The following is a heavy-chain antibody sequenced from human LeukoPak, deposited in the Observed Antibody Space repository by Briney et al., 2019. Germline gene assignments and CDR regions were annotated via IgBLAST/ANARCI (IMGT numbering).Heavy chain of an antibody. CDR3: ARDFNWFDP. J-gene: IGHJ5*02. CDR1: GGTVNSGTYY. CDR2: IYANGGT. Sequence: SETLSLTCTVSGGTVNSGTYYWSWIRQPAGKGLEWIGRIYANGGTNYNPSLKGRLTISIDTSKNQFSLRLSSVTAADTAIYYCARDFNWFDPWSQGTLVAVSS. V-gene: IGHV4-61*02.